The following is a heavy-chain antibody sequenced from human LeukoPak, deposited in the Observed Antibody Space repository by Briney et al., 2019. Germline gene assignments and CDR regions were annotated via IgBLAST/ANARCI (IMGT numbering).Heavy chain of an antibody. V-gene: IGHV3-7*01. CDR3: ARVPDYCSGRSCYVGDAFDI. CDR1: GFTFSSYW. D-gene: IGHD2-15*01. J-gene: IGHJ3*02. CDR2: IKQGGSEK. Sequence: GGSLRLSCAASGFTFSSYWMSWVRQAPGKGLEWVANIKQGGSEKYYVDSVKGRFTISRDNAKNSLYLQMNSLRAEDTAVYYCARVPDYCSGRSCYVGDAFDIWGQGTMVTVSS.